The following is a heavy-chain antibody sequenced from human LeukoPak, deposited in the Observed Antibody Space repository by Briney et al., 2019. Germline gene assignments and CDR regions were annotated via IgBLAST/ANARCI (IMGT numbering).Heavy chain of an antibody. CDR1: DGSSSTYS. V-gene: IGHV4-34*01. CDR2: INPRGST. Sequence: PSETLSLTCVVHDGSSSTYSWSWIRQPPGKGLEWIGEINPRGSTNYNPSLESRVTVSADTSRNQLSLSLTSVTAADSAVYFCARGLRQGSAWSWGPKEKSYQYMDVWGTGTTVIVSS. D-gene: IGHD6-19*01. CDR3: ARGLRQGSAWSWGPKEKSYQYMDV. J-gene: IGHJ6*04.